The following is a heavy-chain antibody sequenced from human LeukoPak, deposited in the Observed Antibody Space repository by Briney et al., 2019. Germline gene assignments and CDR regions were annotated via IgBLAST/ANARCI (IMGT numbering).Heavy chain of an antibody. CDR3: VKHVGSRWSNNRFDP. V-gene: IGHV3-23*01. Sequence: GGSLRLSCAASGFTFDSYAMSWVRQAPGRGLEWVSAVSRFGGTTYYADSAKGRFTISRDNSNNTVYLQMNSLRVGDTALYYCVKHVGSRWSNNRFDPWGQGTLVTVS. J-gene: IGHJ5*02. CDR2: VSRFGGTT. D-gene: IGHD6-13*01. CDR1: GFTFDSYA.